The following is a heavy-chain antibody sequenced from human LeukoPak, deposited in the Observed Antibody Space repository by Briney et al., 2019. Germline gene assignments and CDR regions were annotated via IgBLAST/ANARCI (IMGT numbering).Heavy chain of an antibody. CDR1: GGSISSYY. D-gene: IGHD1-1*01. V-gene: IGHV4-59*08. CDR3: ARWKSWVDAFDI. J-gene: IGHJ3*02. CDR2: IYYSGST. Sequence: PSETLSLTCTVSGGSISSYYWSWIRQPPGKGLEWIGYIYYSGSTNYNPSLKSRVTISVDTSKNQFSLKLSSVTAADTAVYYCARWKSWVDAFDIWGQGTMVTVSS.